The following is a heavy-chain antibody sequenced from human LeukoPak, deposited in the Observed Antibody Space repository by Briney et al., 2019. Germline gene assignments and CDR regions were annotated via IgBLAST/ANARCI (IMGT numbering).Heavy chain of an antibody. CDR3: TTDLGTYYHGSQRLIPIDY. J-gene: IGHJ4*02. D-gene: IGHD3-10*01. CDR1: GXTFTNXW. CDR2: IKSKTDGETT. V-gene: IGHV3-15*01. Sequence: GSLRLXXXXSGXTFTNXWMSWVRQAPGKGLEWIGRIKSKTDGETTNYAEPVRGRFTISRDDSKSAVYLQMNSLKIEDTAVYYCTTDLGTYYHGSQRLIPIDYWGQGTLVTVSS.